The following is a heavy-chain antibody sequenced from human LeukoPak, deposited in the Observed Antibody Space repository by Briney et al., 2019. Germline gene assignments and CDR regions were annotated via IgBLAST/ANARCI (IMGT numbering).Heavy chain of an antibody. J-gene: IGHJ4*02. V-gene: IGHV4-31*03. D-gene: IGHD5-12*01. CDR1: GGSISSGGYY. Sequence: SETLSLTCTVSGGSISSGGYYWSWIRQHPGKGLEWIGYIYYSGRTYYNPSLKSRVTISVDTSKNQFSLKLSSVTAADTAVYYCARDSPSGYGCFDYWGQGTLVTVSS. CDR3: ARDSPSGYGCFDY. CDR2: IYYSGRT.